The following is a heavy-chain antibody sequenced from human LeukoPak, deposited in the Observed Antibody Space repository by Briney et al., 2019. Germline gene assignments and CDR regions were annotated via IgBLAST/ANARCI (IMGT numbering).Heavy chain of an antibody. D-gene: IGHD5-12*01. CDR1: GFTSNYW. Sequence: GGSLRLSCAAIGFTSNYWMHWVRQAPGKGLVWVSRISGDGSTTFYADSVKGRFTISRDNSKNTLYLQMNSLRAEDTAVYYCTRGYSGYGDFDCWGQGTLVTVSS. J-gene: IGHJ4*02. CDR3: TRGYSGYGDFDC. CDR2: ISGDGSTT. V-gene: IGHV3-74*01.